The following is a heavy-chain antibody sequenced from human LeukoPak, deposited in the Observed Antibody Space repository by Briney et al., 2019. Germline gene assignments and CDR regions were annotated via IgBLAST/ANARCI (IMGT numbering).Heavy chain of an antibody. CDR1: GFTFSSYE. V-gene: IGHV3-48*03. J-gene: IGHJ3*02. CDR2: ISSSGSTI. CDR3: ARGYSYGYVYGRQQPDAFDI. Sequence: GGSLRLSCAASGFTFSSYEMNWVRQAPGKGLEWVSYISSSGSTIYYADSVKGRFTISRDNAKNSLYLQMNSLRAEDTAVYYCARGYSYGYVYGRQQPDAFDIWGQGTMVTVSS. D-gene: IGHD5-18*01.